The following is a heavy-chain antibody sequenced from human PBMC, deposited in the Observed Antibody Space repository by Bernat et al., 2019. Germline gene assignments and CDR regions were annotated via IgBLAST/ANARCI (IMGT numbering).Heavy chain of an antibody. V-gene: IGHV1-69*02. CDR2: IIPILGIA. J-gene: IGHJ4*02. D-gene: IGHD3-22*01. CDR1: GGTFSSYT. Sequence: QVQLVQSGAEVKKPGSSVKVSCKASGGTFSSYTISWVRQAPGQGLEWMGRIIPILGIANYAQKFQGRVTITADKSTSTAYMELSSLRSEDTAVYYCASSVYDSSGYYDYWGQRTLVTVSS. CDR3: ASSVYDSSGYYDY.